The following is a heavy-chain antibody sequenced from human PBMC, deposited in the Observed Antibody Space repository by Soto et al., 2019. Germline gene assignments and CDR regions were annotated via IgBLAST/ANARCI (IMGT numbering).Heavy chain of an antibody. CDR2: ISYDGSNK. V-gene: IGHV3-30*18. J-gene: IGHJ5*02. D-gene: IGHD6-19*01. CDR3: AKDLAVAGTKGPTNWFDP. CDR1: GFTFSSYG. Sequence: GGSLRLSCAASGFTFSSYGMHWVRQAPGKGLEWVAVISYDGSNKYYADSVKGRFTISRDNSKNTLYLQMNSLRAEDTAVYYCAKDLAVAGTKGPTNWFDPWGQGTLVTVSS.